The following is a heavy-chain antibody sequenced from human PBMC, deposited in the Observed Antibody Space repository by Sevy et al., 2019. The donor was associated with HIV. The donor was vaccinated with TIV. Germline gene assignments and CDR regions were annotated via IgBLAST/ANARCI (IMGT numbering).Heavy chain of an antibody. V-gene: IGHV3-7*03. Sequence: GGSLRLSCAASGLTFSSYWMSWVRQAPGKGLAWVANIKQDGSENYYVESVKGRFTISRDNSKNSLYLQMNSLRAEDTAVYYCARGALRVVGADFDYWGQGTLVTVSS. D-gene: IGHD1-26*01. CDR2: IKQDGSEN. CDR1: GLTFSSYW. CDR3: ARGALRVVGADFDY. J-gene: IGHJ4*02.